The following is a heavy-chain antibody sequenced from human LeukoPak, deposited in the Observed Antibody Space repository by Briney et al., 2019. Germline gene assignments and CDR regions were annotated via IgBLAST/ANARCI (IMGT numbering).Heavy chain of an antibody. D-gene: IGHD5-18*01. J-gene: IGHJ5*02. CDR2: ISYNSGSI. V-gene: IGHV3-9*01. CDR1: GFTFSDYA. CDR3: AKVGPVSSYGFGFLNS. Sequence: PGGSLRLSCAASGFTFSDYAMHWVRQAPGKGLEWVSGISYNSGSINYADSVKGRFTISRDNAKNSLYLQMNSLTVEDTALYYCAKVGPVSSYGFGFLNSWGQGAMVTVSS.